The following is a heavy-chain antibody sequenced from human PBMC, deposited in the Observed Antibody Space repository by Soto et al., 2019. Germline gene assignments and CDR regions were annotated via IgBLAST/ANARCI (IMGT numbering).Heavy chain of an antibody. J-gene: IGHJ6*02. V-gene: IGHV5-51*01. CDR3: TRKTPTNGMAV. Sequence: GESLKISCKGSGYSFTSYWIGWVRQMPGKGLEWMGIIYPGDSDTRYSPSFQGQVTISADKSISTAYLQWSSLRVGDTAVYYCTRKTPTNGMAVWGQGTTVTVSS. D-gene: IGHD2-15*01. CDR1: GYSFTSYW. CDR2: IYPGDSDT.